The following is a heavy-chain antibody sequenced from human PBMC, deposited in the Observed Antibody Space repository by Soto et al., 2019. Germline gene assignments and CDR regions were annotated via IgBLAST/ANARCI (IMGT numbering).Heavy chain of an antibody. CDR2: IHSSGSI. Sequence: SETLSLTCTVSGGSISSDDYYWSWIRQAPGRGLEWIGYIHSSGSIYYNPSLKSRVTISVDTSKNQFSLKLSSVTAADTAVYSCARGGSGTLDYWGQGTLVTVSS. D-gene: IGHD6-13*01. CDR1: GGSISSDDYY. CDR3: ARGGSGTLDY. V-gene: IGHV4-30-4*02. J-gene: IGHJ4*02.